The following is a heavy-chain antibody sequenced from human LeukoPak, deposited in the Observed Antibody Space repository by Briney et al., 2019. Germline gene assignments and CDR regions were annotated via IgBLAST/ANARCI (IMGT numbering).Heavy chain of an antibody. J-gene: IGHJ4*02. CDR1: GYTFGDYG. V-gene: IGHV3-20*04. CDR3: ARDWGNWDFDY. D-gene: IGHD1-1*01. CDR2: TNRRGDIT. Sequence: GGSLRLSCAASGYTFGDYGMSWVRQVPGKGLEWVSGTNRRGDITGYADFVKGRFTISRDNAKNSVYLQMNSLRAEDTAVYYCARDWGNWDFDYWGQGTLVIVSS.